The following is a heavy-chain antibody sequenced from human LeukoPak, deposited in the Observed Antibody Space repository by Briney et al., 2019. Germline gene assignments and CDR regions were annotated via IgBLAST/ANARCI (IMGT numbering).Heavy chain of an antibody. CDR3: ARFTQYYDFWSGSDY. V-gene: IGHV3-7*01. CDR2: IKQDGSEK. Sequence: GGSLRLSCAASGFTFSSYWMSWVRQAPGKGLEWVANIKQDGSEKYYVDSVKGRFTISRDNAKNSLYLQMNSLRAEDTAVYYCARFTQYYDFWSGSDYWGQGTLVTVSS. D-gene: IGHD3-3*01. CDR1: GFTFSSYW. J-gene: IGHJ4*02.